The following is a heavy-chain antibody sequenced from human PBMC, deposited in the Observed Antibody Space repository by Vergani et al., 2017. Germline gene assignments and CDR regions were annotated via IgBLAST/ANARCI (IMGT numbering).Heavy chain of an antibody. D-gene: IGHD2-2*01. CDR2: IYSGGST. CDR3: AREYCSSTSCYWGN. J-gene: IGHJ4*02. V-gene: IGHV3-53*01. Sequence: VQLVESGGGLIQPGGSLRLSCAASGFTVSSNYMSWVRQAPGKGLEWVSVIYSGGSTYYADSVKGRFTISRDNSKNTLYLQMNSLRAEDTAVYYCAREYCSSTSCYWGNWGQGTLVTVSS. CDR1: GFTVSSNY.